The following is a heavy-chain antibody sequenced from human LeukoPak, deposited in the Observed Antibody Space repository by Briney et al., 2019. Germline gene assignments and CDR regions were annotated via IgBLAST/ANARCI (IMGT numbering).Heavy chain of an antibody. D-gene: IGHD2-21*02. CDR1: GFTLSSNY. CDR2: IYSGGGT. J-gene: IGHJ4*02. CDR3: ATETDDY. V-gene: IGHV3-66*01. Sequence: GGSLRLSCAASGFTLSSNYMSWVRQAPGKGLEGVSVIYSGGGTYYADSVKGRFTISRDNSKNTVYLQMNSLRAEDTAVYYCATETDDYWGQGTLVTVSS.